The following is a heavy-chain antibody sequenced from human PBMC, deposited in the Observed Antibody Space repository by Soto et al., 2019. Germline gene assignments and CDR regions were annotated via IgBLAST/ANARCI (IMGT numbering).Heavy chain of an antibody. CDR1: GFTFSSYA. CDR2: ISGSGGST. Sequence: GGSLRLSCAASGFTFSSYAMSWVRQAPGKGLEWVSAISGSGGSTYCADSVKGRFTISRDNSKNTLYLQMNSLRAEDTAVYYCAKDRVFIGMRLQRDAFDIWGQGTMVTVSS. V-gene: IGHV3-23*01. J-gene: IGHJ3*02. D-gene: IGHD3-16*02. CDR3: AKDRVFIGMRLQRDAFDI.